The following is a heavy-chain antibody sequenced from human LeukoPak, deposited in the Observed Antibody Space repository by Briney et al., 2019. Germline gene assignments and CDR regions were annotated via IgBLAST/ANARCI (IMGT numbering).Heavy chain of an antibody. CDR1: GFTFSSYA. CDR2: ISYDGSNK. Sequence: GGSLRLSCAASGFTFSSYAMHWVRQAPGKGLEWVTVISYDGSNKYYADSVKGRFTISRDNSKNTLYLQMNSLRAEDTAVYYCARDAAGGFDYWGQGTLVTVSS. V-gene: IGHV3-30-3*01. CDR3: ARDAAGGFDY. J-gene: IGHJ4*02. D-gene: IGHD3-10*01.